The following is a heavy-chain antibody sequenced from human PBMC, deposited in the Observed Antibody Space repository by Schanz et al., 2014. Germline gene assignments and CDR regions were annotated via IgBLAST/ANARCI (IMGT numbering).Heavy chain of an antibody. CDR2: ISTYNGDT. CDR3: ARDTSIPVRVGASRDYYYGMDL. D-gene: IGHD2-2*01. V-gene: IGHV1-18*04. J-gene: IGHJ6*02. Sequence: QVQVVQSGAEVKKPGASVKVSCKASTYTFTINSISWVRQAPGQGLEWMGRISTYNGDTDYAQKFQDRVTMTTDTSASSVSLELCRLRSDETAVYFCARDTSIPVRVGASRDYYYGMDLWGQGTVVTVSS. CDR1: TYTFTINS.